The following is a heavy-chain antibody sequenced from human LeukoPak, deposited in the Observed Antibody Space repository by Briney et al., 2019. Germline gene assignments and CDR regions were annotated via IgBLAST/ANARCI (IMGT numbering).Heavy chain of an antibody. CDR1: GGSFSGYY. CDR3: ARDRGTAMVLDY. D-gene: IGHD5-18*01. J-gene: IGHJ4*02. CDR2: INHSGST. V-gene: IGHV4-34*01. Sequence: SETLSLTCAVYGGSFSGYYWSWIRQPPGKGLEWIGEINHSGSTNYNPSLKSRVTISVDTSKNQLSLKLSSVTAADTAVYYCARDRGTAMVLDYWGQGTLVTVSS.